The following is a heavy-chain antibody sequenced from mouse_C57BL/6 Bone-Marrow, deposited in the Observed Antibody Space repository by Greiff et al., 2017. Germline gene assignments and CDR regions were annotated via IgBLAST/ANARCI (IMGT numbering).Heavy chain of an antibody. V-gene: IGHV14-3*01. J-gene: IGHJ3*01. D-gene: IGHD1-1*01. Sequence: VQLKQSVAELVRPGASVKLSCTASGFNIKNTYMHWVKQRPEQGLEWIGRIDPANGNTKYAPKFQGKATLTADTPSNTAYLQLSSLPSEDTAIYYCGITPWFAYWGQGTLVTVSA. CDR1: GFNIKNTY. CDR2: IDPANGNT. CDR3: GITPWFAY.